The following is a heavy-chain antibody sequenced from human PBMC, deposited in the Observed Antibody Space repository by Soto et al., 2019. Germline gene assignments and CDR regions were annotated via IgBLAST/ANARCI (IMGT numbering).Heavy chain of an antibody. Sequence: QVQLVESGGGVVQPGRSLRLSCAASGFTFSSYGMHWVRQAPGKGLEWVAVISYDGSNKYYADSVKGRFTISRDNSKNTRYLQMNSLRAEDTAVYYCAKDGGIVGATFDYWGQGTLVTVSS. CDR2: ISYDGSNK. CDR1: GFTFSSYG. D-gene: IGHD1-26*01. V-gene: IGHV3-30*18. J-gene: IGHJ4*02. CDR3: AKDGGIVGATFDY.